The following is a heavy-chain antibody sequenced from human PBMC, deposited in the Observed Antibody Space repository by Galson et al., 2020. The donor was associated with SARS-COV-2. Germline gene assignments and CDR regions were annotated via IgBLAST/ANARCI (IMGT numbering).Heavy chain of an antibody. CDR3: ARGILGAAAGTLVYYYYYGMDV. CDR2: MNPNSGNT. J-gene: IGHJ6*02. CDR1: GYTFTSYD. Sequence: ASVKVSCKASGYTFTSYDINWVRQATGQGLEWMGWMNPNSGNTGYAQKFPGRVTMTRNTSISTAYMELSSLRSEDTAVYYCARGILGAAAGTLVYYYYYGMDVWGQGTTVTVSS. D-gene: IGHD6-13*01. V-gene: IGHV1-8*01.